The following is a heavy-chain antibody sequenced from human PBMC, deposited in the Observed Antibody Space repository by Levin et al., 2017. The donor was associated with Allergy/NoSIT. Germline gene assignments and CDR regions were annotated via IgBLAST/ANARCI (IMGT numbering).Heavy chain of an antibody. V-gene: IGHV3-9*01. J-gene: IGHJ4*02. CDR2: INWNRDKI. CDR1: GFTFGDYA. CDR3: AKGLNWGSPNTFDY. Sequence: KTLSLTCAASGFTFGDYAMHWVRQAPGKGLEWVSGINWNRDKIGYADSVRARFTISRDNAKNSLYLQMNSLGPEDTALYYCAKGLNWGSPNTFDYWGQGTLVTVSS. D-gene: IGHD7-27*01.